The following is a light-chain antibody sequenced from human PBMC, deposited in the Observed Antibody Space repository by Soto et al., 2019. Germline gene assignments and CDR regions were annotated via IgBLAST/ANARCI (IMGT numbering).Light chain of an antibody. CDR3: QQYSRLYT. Sequence: DIQMTQSPSTLSASVGDRVTITCRASQSISSWLAWYQQKPGKAPKLLIYKASSLESGVPSRFSGSGSGTEFTPTISSLQPDDSATYYCQQYSRLYTFGQGTKVDIK. J-gene: IGKJ2*01. V-gene: IGKV1-5*03. CDR1: QSISSW. CDR2: KAS.